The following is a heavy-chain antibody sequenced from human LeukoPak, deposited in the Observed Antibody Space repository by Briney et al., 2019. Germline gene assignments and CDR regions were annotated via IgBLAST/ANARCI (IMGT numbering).Heavy chain of an antibody. CDR2: ISYDGSNK. D-gene: IGHD2-2*01. Sequence: GGSLRLSCAASGFTFSSFGMHWVRQAPGKGLEWVAVISYDGSNKYYADSVKGRFTISRDNSKNTLYLQMNSLRAEDTAVYYCARGDFAAINYFDYWGQGTLVTVSS. CDR3: ARGDFAAINYFDY. CDR1: GFTFSSFG. V-gene: IGHV3-30*03. J-gene: IGHJ4*02.